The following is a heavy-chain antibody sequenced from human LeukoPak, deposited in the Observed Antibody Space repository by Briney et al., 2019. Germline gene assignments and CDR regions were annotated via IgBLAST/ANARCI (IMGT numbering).Heavy chain of an antibody. CDR1: GFTFSSYA. CDR2: ISGSGGST. Sequence: PGGSLRLSCAASGFTFSSYAMSWVRQAPGKGLEWVSAISGSGGSTYYADSVKGRFTISGDNSKDTLYLQMNSLRAEDTAVYYCARGLRGVISFDYWGQGTLVTVSS. J-gene: IGHJ4*02. V-gene: IGHV3-23*01. CDR3: ARGLRGVISFDY. D-gene: IGHD3-16*02.